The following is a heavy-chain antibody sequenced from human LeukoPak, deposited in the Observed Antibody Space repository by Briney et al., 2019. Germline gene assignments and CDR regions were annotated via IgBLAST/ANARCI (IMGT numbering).Heavy chain of an antibody. J-gene: IGHJ4*02. CDR3: AKDDRFIAARPHY. CDR2: IHHSGST. CDR1: GGSITTSDNY. D-gene: IGHD6-6*01. Sequence: SETLSLTCIVSGGSITTSDNYWGWIRQPPGKGLEWIGSIHHSGSTYYNPSLKSRVTMSIDRSTNQFSLKLSSVTAADTAVYYCAKDDRFIAARPHYWGQGTLVTVPS. V-gene: IGHV4-39*02.